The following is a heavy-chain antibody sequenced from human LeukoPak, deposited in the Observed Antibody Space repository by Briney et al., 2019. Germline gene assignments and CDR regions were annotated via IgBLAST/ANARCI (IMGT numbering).Heavy chain of an antibody. V-gene: IGHV4-39*01. CDR3: ARGVRYTAIDY. CDR1: GGSISSSSYY. Sequence: SATLSLTCTVSGGSISSSSYYWGWIRQPPGKGLEWIGSIYYSGSTYYNPSLKSRVTISVDTSKNQFSLKLSSVTAADTAVYYCARGVRYTAIDYWGQGTLVTVSS. CDR2: IYYSGST. D-gene: IGHD5-18*01. J-gene: IGHJ4*02.